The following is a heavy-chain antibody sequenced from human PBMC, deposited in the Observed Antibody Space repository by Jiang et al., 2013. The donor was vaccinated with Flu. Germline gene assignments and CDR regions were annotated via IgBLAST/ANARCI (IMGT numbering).Heavy chain of an antibody. CDR1: GFSLSTSGMC. CDR3: QLKTETFGQSGYFDY. D-gene: IGHD3-16*01. CDR2: IDWDDDK. Sequence: PTQTLTLTCTFSGFSLSTSGMCVSWIRQPPGKALEWLARIDWDDDKYYSTSLKTRLTISKDTSKNQVVLTMTNMDPVDTATSRIQLKTETFGQSGYFDYWGQGTLVTVSS. J-gene: IGHJ4*02. V-gene: IGHV2-70*11.